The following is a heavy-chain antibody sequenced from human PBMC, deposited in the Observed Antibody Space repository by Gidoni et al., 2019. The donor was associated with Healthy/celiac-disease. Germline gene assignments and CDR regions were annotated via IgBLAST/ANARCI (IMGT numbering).Heavy chain of an antibody. V-gene: IGHV4-39*07. Sequence: QLPLQESGPGLVKPSETLSLTCTVSGGSISSSSYSWGWIRQPPGKGLEWIGSIYYSGSTYYNPSLKSRVTISVDTSKNQFSLKLSSVTAADTAVYYCATTLEDTAMVVAEYYYGMDVWGQGTTVTVSS. J-gene: IGHJ6*02. CDR1: GGSISSSSYS. CDR2: IYYSGST. D-gene: IGHD5-18*01. CDR3: ATTLEDTAMVVAEYYYGMDV.